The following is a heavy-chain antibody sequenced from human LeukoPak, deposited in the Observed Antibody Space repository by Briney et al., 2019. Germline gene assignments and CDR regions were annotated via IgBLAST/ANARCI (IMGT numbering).Heavy chain of an antibody. V-gene: IGHV4-34*01. CDR1: GGSFSGYY. J-gene: IGHJ5*02. CDR3: ARYAATGGPNWFDP. Sequence: SETLSLTCAVYGGSFSGYYWSWIRQPPGKGLEWIGEINHSGSTNYNPSLKSRVTISADTSKNQFSLRLSSVTAADTAIYYCARYAATGGPNWFDPWGPGTLVTVSS. CDR2: INHSGST. D-gene: IGHD2-15*01.